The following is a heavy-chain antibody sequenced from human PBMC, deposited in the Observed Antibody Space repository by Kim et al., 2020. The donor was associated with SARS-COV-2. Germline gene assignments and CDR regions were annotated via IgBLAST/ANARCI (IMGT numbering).Heavy chain of an antibody. CDR3: ASGGDFGD. V-gene: IGHV3-21*01. D-gene: IGHD2-21*01. CDR1: GFTFSKAS. J-gene: IGHJ4*02. CDR2: ITSSSSYL. Sequence: GGSLRLSCAASGFTFSKASMNWVRQAPGKGLEWVSSITSSSSYLYYADSVKGRFTISRDNGKNSLHLQMNSLRAEDMAVYYCASGGDFGDWGQGTLVTVS.